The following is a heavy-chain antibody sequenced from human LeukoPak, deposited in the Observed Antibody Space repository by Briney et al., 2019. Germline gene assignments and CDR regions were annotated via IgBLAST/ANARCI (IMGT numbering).Heavy chain of an antibody. D-gene: IGHD2-15*01. J-gene: IGHJ4*02. CDR2: ISSGSHYI. Sequence: GGSLRLSCGASGFTFNTYSMSWVRQAPGKGLEWVSFISSGSHYIYYADSVKGRFTISRDNTKNSLFLQMNSLRAEDTAVYYCARVPSDIVVVEPATPDFWGQGTLVTVSS. V-gene: IGHV3-21*01. CDR3: ARVPSDIVVVEPATPDF. CDR1: GFTFNTYS.